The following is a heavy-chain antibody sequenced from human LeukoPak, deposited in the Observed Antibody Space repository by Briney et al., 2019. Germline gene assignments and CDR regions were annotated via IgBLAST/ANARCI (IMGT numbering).Heavy chain of an antibody. CDR3: ARPYGDDAFDI. Sequence: GGSLRLSCAASGFTFSSYSMNWVRQAPGKGLEWVSYISSSSSTIYYADSVKGRFTISRDNAKNSLYLQMNSLRAEDTAVYCCARPYGDDAFDIWGQGTMVTVSS. CDR2: ISSSSSTI. CDR1: GFTFSSYS. J-gene: IGHJ3*02. V-gene: IGHV3-48*01. D-gene: IGHD3-10*01.